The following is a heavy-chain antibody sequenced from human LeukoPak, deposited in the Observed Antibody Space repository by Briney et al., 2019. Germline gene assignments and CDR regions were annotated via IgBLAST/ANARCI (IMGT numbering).Heavy chain of an antibody. Sequence: SQTLSLTCAVSGGSISSGGYSWSWIRQPPGKSLEWIGYIYHSGSTYYNPSLKSRVTISVDRSKNQFSLKLSSVTAAVTAVYYCARITSEYSSSWYVGGYYYGMDVWGQGTTVTVSS. D-gene: IGHD6-13*01. J-gene: IGHJ6*02. CDR3: ARITSEYSSSWYVGGYYYGMDV. CDR1: GGSISSGGYS. V-gene: IGHV4-30-2*01. CDR2: IYHSGST.